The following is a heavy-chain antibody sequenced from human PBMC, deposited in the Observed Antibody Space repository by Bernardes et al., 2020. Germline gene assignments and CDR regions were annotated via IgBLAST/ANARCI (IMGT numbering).Heavy chain of an antibody. CDR1: GFTFSNSW. CDR2: IKEDGSQK. D-gene: IGHD1-1*01. V-gene: IGHV3-7*01. Sequence: GGSLRLSCAASGFTFSNSWMSWVRQAPGKGLEWVATIKEDGSQKYYGDSVKGRFTISRDNAKNSLYLQMNGLRAEDTAVYYCARETAVAYWGQGTLVTVSS. CDR3: ARETAVAY. J-gene: IGHJ4*02.